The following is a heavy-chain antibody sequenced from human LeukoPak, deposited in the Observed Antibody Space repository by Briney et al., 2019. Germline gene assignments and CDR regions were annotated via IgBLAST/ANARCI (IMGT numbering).Heavy chain of an antibody. D-gene: IGHD6-19*01. V-gene: IGHV3-21*04. J-gene: IGHJ4*02. CDR3: AKRRWLGGIGVADPFDY. CDR1: GFTFSSYS. Sequence: GGSLRLSCAASGFTFSSYSMNWVRQAPGKGLEWVSSISSSSTSMYYAGSVRGRFTISRDNSKNTLYLQMNSLRADDTAVYYCAKRRWLGGIGVADPFDYWGQGTLVTVSS. CDR2: ISSSSTSM.